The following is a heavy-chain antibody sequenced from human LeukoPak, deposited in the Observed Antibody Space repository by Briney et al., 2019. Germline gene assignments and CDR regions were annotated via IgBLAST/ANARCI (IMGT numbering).Heavy chain of an antibody. CDR2: ISSSGSTI. Sequence: GGSLRLSCAASVFTFSDYYMIWIRQAPGKGLEWVSYISSSGSTIYYADSVKGRFTISRDNPKNSLYLQMNSLRAEDTAVYYCARDWGYCSSTSCPLDYWGQGTLVTVSS. CDR1: VFTFSDYY. D-gene: IGHD2-2*01. CDR3: ARDWGYCSSTSCPLDY. J-gene: IGHJ4*02. V-gene: IGHV3-11*01.